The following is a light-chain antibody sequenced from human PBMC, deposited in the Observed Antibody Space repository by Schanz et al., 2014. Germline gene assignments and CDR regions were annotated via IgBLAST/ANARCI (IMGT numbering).Light chain of an antibody. CDR2: ATS. CDR3: QQLSSYPRT. J-gene: IGKJ1*01. V-gene: IGKV1-9*01. Sequence: DIQMTQSPSSLSASVGDRVTITCRASQGVSSYLGWYQQKPGKAPKLLIYATSSLQIGVPSRFRGSGSGTDFTLTISSLQPEDFATYYCQQLSSYPRTFGQGTKVDIK. CDR1: QGVSSY.